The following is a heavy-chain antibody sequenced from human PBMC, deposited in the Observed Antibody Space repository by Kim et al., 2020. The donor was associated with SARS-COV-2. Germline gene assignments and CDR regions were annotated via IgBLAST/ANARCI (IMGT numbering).Heavy chain of an antibody. D-gene: IGHD6-13*01. CDR2: IYYSGST. CDR3: ARHSRIAAAGRGLGMDV. Sequence: SETLSLTCTVSGGCISSSSYYWGWIRQPPGKGLEWIGSIYYSGSTYYNPSLKSRVTISVDTSKNQFSLKLSSVTAADTAVYYCARHSRIAAAGRGLGMDVWGQGNTVTVSS. CDR1: GGCISSSSYY. J-gene: IGHJ6*02. V-gene: IGHV4-39*01.